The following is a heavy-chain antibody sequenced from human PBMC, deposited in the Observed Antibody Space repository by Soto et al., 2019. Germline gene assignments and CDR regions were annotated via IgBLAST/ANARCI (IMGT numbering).Heavy chain of an antibody. CDR1: GFTFSHYY. D-gene: IGHD1-26*01. CDR3: ARMTRWDFDY. J-gene: IGHJ4*02. Sequence: PGGSLRLSCAASGFTFSHYYMNWIRQAPGKGLEWVSYISSTGGTVYYADSVKGRFTISRDNAKNSLYLQMNSLRAEDTAVYYCARMTRWDFDYWGQGTLVTVSS. CDR2: ISSTGGTV. V-gene: IGHV3-11*01.